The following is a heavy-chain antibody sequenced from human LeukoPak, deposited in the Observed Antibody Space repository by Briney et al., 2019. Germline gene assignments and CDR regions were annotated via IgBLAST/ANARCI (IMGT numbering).Heavy chain of an antibody. Sequence: GGSLRLSCAASGFTFTTFWMSWVRQAPGKGLEWVSAVSGSSGLTYYADSAKGRFTISRDNSKNTLSLQMNNLRAEDTAVYYCAKSTTYYNDAFDFWGQGTMVTVSS. V-gene: IGHV3-23*01. CDR1: GFTFTTFW. D-gene: IGHD2-2*01. J-gene: IGHJ3*01. CDR3: AKSTTYYNDAFDF. CDR2: VSGSSGLT.